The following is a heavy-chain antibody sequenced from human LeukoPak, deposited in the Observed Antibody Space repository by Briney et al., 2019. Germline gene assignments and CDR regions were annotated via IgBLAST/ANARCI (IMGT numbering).Heavy chain of an antibody. CDR3: ARDQRRYYGSGSSSFDP. CDR2: INHSGST. D-gene: IGHD3-10*01. CDR1: GGSFSGYY. J-gene: IGHJ5*02. Sequence: PSETLSLTCAVYGGSFSGYYWSWIRQPPGKGLEWIGEINHSGSTNYNPSLKSRVTISVDTSKNQFSLKLSSVTAADTAVYYCARDQRRYYGSGSSSFDPWGQGTLVTVSS. V-gene: IGHV4-34*01.